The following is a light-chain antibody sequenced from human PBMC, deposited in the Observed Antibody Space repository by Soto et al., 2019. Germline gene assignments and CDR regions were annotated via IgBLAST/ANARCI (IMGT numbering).Light chain of an antibody. CDR1: SGDVGGYNY. J-gene: IGLJ1*01. CDR2: EVS. CDR3: SSYTSSSTLRGV. V-gene: IGLV2-14*01. Sequence: QSVLTQPASVSGAPGQSIRVSCTRTSGDVGGYNYVSWYQQHPGKAPKLMIYEVSNRPSGVSNRFSGSKSGNTASLTISGLQAEDEADYYCSSYTSSSTLRGVFGTGTKVTVL.